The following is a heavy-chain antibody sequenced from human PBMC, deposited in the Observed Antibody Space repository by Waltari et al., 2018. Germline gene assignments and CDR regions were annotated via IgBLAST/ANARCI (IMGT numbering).Heavy chain of an antibody. D-gene: IGHD3-3*01. Sequence: QVQLQESGPGLVKPSETLSLTCTISGGSISSFSWSWIRQPAGKGLEWIGRRYTSGSTSYNPSLKSRVTSSVDTSRNQFSLKRISVTAADTAVYFCARDGDYDFWGGYIQSGWYFDLWGRGTLVTVSS. CDR2: RYTSGST. CDR1: GGSISSFS. J-gene: IGHJ2*01. CDR3: ARDGDYDFWGGYIQSGWYFDL. V-gene: IGHV4-4*07.